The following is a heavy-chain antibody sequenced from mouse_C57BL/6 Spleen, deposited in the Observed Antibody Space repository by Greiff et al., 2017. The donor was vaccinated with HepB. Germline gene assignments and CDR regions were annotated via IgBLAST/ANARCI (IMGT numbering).Heavy chain of an antibody. Sequence: QVQLQKEGVERGRRGSSVKGDGKASGEVGRNYGREEGTKRPGQGLEWSGVINPGSGGTNYNEKFKGKATLTADKYSSTAYMQLSSLTSKDSAVYFCARDGGSWGQGTTLTVSS. CDR1: GEVGRNYG. CDR3: ARDGGS. V-gene: IGHV1-54*01. J-gene: IGHJ2*01. CDR2: INPGSGGT. D-gene: IGHD3-1*01.